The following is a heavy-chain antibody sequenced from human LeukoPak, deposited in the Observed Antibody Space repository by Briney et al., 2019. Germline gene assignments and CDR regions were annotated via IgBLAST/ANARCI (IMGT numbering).Heavy chain of an antibody. D-gene: IGHD6-19*01. CDR2: ISWNSGSI. Sequence: HPGRSLRLSCAASGFTFDDYAMPWVRQAPGKGLEWVSGISWNSGSIGYADSVKGRFTISRDNAENSLYLQMNSLRAEDTAVYYCARQAGVTWGQGTLVTVSS. CDR1: GFTFDDYA. V-gene: IGHV3-9*01. J-gene: IGHJ5*02. CDR3: ARQAGVT.